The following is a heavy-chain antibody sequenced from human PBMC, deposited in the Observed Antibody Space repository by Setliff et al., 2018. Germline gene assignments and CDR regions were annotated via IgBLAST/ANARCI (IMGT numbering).Heavy chain of an antibody. CDR2: ISVYNGKT. D-gene: IGHD2-21*01. CDR3: ATEKFPGDWGDY. J-gene: IGHJ4*02. Sequence: ASVKVSCKASGYTFTSYGFSWVRQAPGQGLEWMGWISVYNGKTKYAQKFQGRVTLTTDTSTRTAYMEVTSLRSDDTAVYYCATEKFPGDWGDYWGQGTLVTVSS. CDR1: GYTFTSYG. V-gene: IGHV1-18*01.